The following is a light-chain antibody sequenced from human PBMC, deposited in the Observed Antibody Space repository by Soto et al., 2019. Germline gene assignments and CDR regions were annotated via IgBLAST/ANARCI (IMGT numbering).Light chain of an antibody. CDR1: QSISSW. Sequence: DIQMTQSTSTLSASVGDRVTITCRASQSISSWLAWYQQKPGKAPKLLIYKATSLESGVPSRFSGSGSGTEFTLTISSLQPDDFATYYCQQYNSYPRTFGGGTKVEIK. CDR3: QQYNSYPRT. J-gene: IGKJ4*01. V-gene: IGKV1-5*03. CDR2: KAT.